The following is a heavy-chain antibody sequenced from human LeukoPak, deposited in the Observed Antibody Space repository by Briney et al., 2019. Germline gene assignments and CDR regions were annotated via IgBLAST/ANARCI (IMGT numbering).Heavy chain of an antibody. V-gene: IGHV1-2*06. D-gene: IGHD3-22*01. CDR2: IHPNSGGT. CDR1: GYTFTGYY. CDR3: ARNSDYYDSSGYYSSYYYMDV. J-gene: IGHJ6*03. Sequence: GASVKVSCKASGYTFTGYYMHWVRQAPGQGLEWMGRIHPNSGGTNYAQKFQGRVTMTRDTSISTAYMELSRLRSDDTAVYYCARNSDYYDSSGYYSSYYYMDVWGKGTTVTVSS.